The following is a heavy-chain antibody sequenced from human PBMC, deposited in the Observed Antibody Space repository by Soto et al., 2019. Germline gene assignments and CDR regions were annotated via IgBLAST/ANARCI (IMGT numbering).Heavy chain of an antibody. CDR3: ARGLILTGRNYYYGMDG. D-gene: IGHD3-9*01. CDR2: IYYSGST. J-gene: IGHJ6*02. CDR1: GGSISSYY. Sequence: PSETLSLTCPVSGGSISSYYWTWIWQPPGKGLEWIGYIYYSGSTNYNPSLKSRVTISVDTSKNQFSLKLSSVTAADTAVYYCARGLILTGRNYYYGMDGWGQGTTVTVSS. V-gene: IGHV4-59*01.